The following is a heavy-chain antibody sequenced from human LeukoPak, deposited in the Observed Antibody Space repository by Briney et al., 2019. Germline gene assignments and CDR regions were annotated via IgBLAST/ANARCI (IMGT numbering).Heavy chain of an antibody. CDR2: ISHDGTVQ. V-gene: IGHV3-30*18. CDR3: ANSRENYFDY. Sequence: GRPLRLSCAASGFTFSSYGMQWVRQAPGKGLEWVAVISHDGTVQHYADSVKGRFTISRDNSKNTLYLQMNSLRAEDTAVYYCANSRENYFDYWGQGTLVTVSS. CDR1: GFTFSSYG. J-gene: IGHJ4*02. D-gene: IGHD5-24*01.